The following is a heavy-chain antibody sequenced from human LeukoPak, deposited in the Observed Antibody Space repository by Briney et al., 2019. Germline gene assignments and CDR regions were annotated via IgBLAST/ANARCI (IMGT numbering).Heavy chain of an antibody. D-gene: IGHD5-24*01. CDR2: ITPFNGNT. CDR3: ANGPDGYNTY. V-gene: IGHV1-45*02. J-gene: IGHJ4*02. Sequence: GASVKVSCKASGGTFSSYAISWVRQAPGQALEWMGWITPFNGNTNYAQKFQDGVTITRDRSMSTAYMELSSLRSEDTAMYYCANGPDGYNTYWGQGTLVTVSS. CDR1: GGTFSSYA.